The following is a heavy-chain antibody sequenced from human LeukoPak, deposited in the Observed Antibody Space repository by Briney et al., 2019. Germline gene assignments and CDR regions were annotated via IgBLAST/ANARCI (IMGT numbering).Heavy chain of an antibody. CDR3: ARARLGYGDTVDY. V-gene: IGHV3-74*01. D-gene: IGHD4-17*01. J-gene: IGHJ4*02. CDR2: ISSDGSST. Sequence: GGSLRLSCAASGFTFSTYAMSWVRQAPGKGLEWVSRISSDGSSTSYADSVKGRFTISRDNAKNTLYLQINSLRAEDTAVYYCARARLGYGDTVDYWGQGTLVTVSS. CDR1: GFTFSTYA.